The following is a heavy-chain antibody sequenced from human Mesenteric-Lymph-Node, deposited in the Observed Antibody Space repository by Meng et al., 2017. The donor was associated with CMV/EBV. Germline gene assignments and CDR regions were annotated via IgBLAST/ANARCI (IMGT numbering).Heavy chain of an antibody. Sequence: ASVKVSCKASGYTFTSYYMHWVRQAPGQGLEWMGIINPSGGSTSYAQKFQGRVTVTRDKSTSTAYMELSSLRSEDTAVYYCVVVPAADNYYYYGMDVWGQGTTVTVSS. D-gene: IGHD2-2*01. CDR3: VVVPAADNYYYYGMDV. CDR2: INPSGGST. CDR1: GYTFTSYY. V-gene: IGHV1-46*01. J-gene: IGHJ6*02.